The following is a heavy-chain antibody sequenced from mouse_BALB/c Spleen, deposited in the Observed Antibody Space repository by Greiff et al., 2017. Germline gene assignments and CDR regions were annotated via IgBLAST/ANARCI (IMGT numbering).Heavy chain of an antibody. Sequence: EVQLQQSGPELVKPGASVKMSCKASGYTFTSYVMHWVKQKPGQGLEWIGYINPYNDGTKYNEKFKGKATLTSDKSSSTAYMELSSLTSEDSAVYYCARGSLYYGSSYAMDYWGQGTSVTVSS. CDR1: GYTFTSYV. V-gene: IGHV1-14*01. D-gene: IGHD1-1*01. CDR2: INPYNDGT. J-gene: IGHJ4*01. CDR3: ARGSLYYGSSYAMDY.